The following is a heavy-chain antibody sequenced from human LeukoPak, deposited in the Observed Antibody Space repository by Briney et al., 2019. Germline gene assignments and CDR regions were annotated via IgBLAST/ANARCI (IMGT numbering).Heavy chain of an antibody. D-gene: IGHD4-17*01. Sequence: PGGSLRLSCAASGFTFSSYGMHWVRQAPGKGLEWVAFIRYDGSNKYYADSVKGRLTISRDNSKNMLYLQMNSLRAEDTAVYYCAKADYGDYGIGDYYYMDVWGKGTTVTVSS. V-gene: IGHV3-30*02. J-gene: IGHJ6*03. CDR3: AKADYGDYGIGDYYYMDV. CDR2: IRYDGSNK. CDR1: GFTFSSYG.